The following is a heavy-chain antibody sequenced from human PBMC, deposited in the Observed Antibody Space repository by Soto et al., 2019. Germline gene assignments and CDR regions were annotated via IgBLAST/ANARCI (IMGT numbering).Heavy chain of an antibody. J-gene: IGHJ6*02. D-gene: IGHD1-26*01. CDR1: GYTFSHYG. CDR3: ARGGQECSNSGCGYIYDGMDV. Sequence: GASVKVSFKASGYTFSHYGIGWVRQAPGQGLEWMGWISAYNGNRHFAEGLRGRITMTTNTTTSTADMELRSLSSDDTAVYYCARGGQECSNSGCGYIYDGMDVWGQGTTVTVSS. CDR2: ISAYNGNR. V-gene: IGHV1-18*01.